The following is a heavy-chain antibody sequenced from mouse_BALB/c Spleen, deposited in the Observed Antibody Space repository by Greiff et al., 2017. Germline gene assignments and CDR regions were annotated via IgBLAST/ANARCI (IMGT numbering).Heavy chain of an antibody. CDR2: INPGSGGT. J-gene: IGHJ4*01. CDR3: ARHYYGYDYAMDY. Sequence: QVQLKESGAELVRPGTSVKVSCKASGYAFTNYLIEWVKQRPGQGLEWIGVINPGSGGTNYNEKFKGKATLTADKSSSTAYMQLSSLTSDDSAVYFCARHYYGYDYAMDYWGQGTSVTVSS. V-gene: IGHV1-54*01. CDR1: GYAFTNYL. D-gene: IGHD1-2*01.